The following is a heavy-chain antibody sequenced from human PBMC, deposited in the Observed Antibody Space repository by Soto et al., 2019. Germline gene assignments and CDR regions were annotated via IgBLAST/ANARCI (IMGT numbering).Heavy chain of an antibody. CDR1: GDSVSSNSAA. V-gene: IGHV6-1*01. CDR3: ARDLSIVSLYYYYGMDV. CDR2: TYYRSKWYN. Sequence: SQTLSLTCAISGDSVSSNSAAWSWIRQSPSRGLEWLGRTYYRSKWYNDYAVSVKSRITINPDTSKNQFSLQLNSVTPEDTAVYYCARDLSIVSLYYYYGMDVWGQGTTVTVSS. J-gene: IGHJ6*02. D-gene: IGHD1-26*01.